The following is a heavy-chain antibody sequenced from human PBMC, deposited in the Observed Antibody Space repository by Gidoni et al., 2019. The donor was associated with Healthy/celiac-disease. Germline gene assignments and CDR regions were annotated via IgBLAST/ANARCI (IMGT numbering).Heavy chain of an antibody. CDR1: GFTFGDYA. CDR2: IRSKAYGGTT. D-gene: IGHD2-15*01. V-gene: IGHV3-49*05. CDR3: TREDCSGGSCYPDY. J-gene: IGHJ4*02. Sequence: EVQLVESGGGLVKPGRSLRLSCTASGFTFGDYAMSWFRQAPGKGLEWVGFIRSKAYGGTTEYAASVKGRFTISRDDSKSIAYLQMNSLKTEDTAVYYCTREDCSGGSCYPDYWGQGTLVTVSS.